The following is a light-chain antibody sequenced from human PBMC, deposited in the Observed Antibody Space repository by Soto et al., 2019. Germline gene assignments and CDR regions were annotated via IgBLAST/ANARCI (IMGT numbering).Light chain of an antibody. CDR2: DVS. J-gene: IGKJ1*01. CDR3: QPYGRSPK. V-gene: IGKV3-20*01. CDR1: QSVSTSY. Sequence: EIVLTQSPGTLSLSPGERATLSCRSSQSVSTSYLAWYQQKPGQAPRLLIYDVSSRTTGIPDRFSGSGSGTDFTLSISRPKPEDFAVYYCQPYGRSPKFGQGNKVDI.